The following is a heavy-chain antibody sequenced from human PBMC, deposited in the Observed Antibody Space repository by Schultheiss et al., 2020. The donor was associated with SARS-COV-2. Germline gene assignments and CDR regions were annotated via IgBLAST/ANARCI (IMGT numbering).Heavy chain of an antibody. CDR3: AKVSRFYASGSPRYGMDV. CDR2: IRSIAYGATT. Sequence: GESLKISCITSGFTFGDYAMSWFRQAPGKGLEWVGFIRSIAYGATTEYAASVKGRFTISRDDSKSIAFLHMNSLRAEDTAVYYCAKVSRFYASGSPRYGMDVWGQGTTVTVSS. V-gene: IGHV3-49*03. J-gene: IGHJ6*02. D-gene: IGHD3-10*01. CDR1: GFTFGDYA.